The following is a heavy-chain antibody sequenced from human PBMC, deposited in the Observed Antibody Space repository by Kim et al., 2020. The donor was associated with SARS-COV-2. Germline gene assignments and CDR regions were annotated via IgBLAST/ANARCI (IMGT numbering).Heavy chain of an antibody. J-gene: IGHJ4*02. V-gene: IGHV1-69*04. Sequence: ARNFQGRGTITADKSTSTAYMELSSLRSEDTAVYYCARDMGPISGPYYFDDWGQGTLVTVSS. D-gene: IGHD1-20*01. CDR3: ARDMGPISGPYYFDD.